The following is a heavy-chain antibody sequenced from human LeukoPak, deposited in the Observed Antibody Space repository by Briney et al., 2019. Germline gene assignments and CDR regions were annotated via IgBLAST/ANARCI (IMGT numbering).Heavy chain of an antibody. CDR1: GYSFTVYS. J-gene: IGHJ4*02. CDR2: INPNSGVT. Sequence: ASVKVSFKASGYSFTVYSMHWVRQAPGQGLEWMGWINPNSGVTNYAQQFQGRVTMTRDTSITTAYMELSGLRSDDTAVYYCARVHTSGLIYWGQGTLVTVSS. D-gene: IGHD6-19*01. CDR3: ARVHTSGLIY. V-gene: IGHV1-2*02.